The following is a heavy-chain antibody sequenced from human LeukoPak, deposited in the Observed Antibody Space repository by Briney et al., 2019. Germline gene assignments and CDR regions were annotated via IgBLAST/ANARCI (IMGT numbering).Heavy chain of an antibody. CDR3: AAAGASNFDY. CDR2: IYSGGST. D-gene: IGHD1-26*01. J-gene: IGHJ4*02. CDR1: GVTVSSNY. Sequence: GGSLRLSCAASGVTVSSNYMSWVRQAPGKGLEWVSVIYSGGSTYYADSVKGRFTISRDNSKNTLFLQMNSLRAEDTAVYYCAAAGASNFDYWGQGTLVTVSS. V-gene: IGHV3-66*01.